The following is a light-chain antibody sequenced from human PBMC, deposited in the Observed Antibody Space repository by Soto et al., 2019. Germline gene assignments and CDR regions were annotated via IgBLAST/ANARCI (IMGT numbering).Light chain of an antibody. V-gene: IGLV2-14*03. CDR2: HVT. CDR1: SSDIGVYNY. Sequence: QSVLTQPASVSGSPGQSITISCTGTSSDIGVYNYVSWYQQHPGKAPKLMIYHVTYRPSGVSNRYSGSKSGNSASLTISGLQADDEADYYCCSLTTSHTYVFGSGTKVTVL. CDR3: CSLTTSHTYV. J-gene: IGLJ1*01.